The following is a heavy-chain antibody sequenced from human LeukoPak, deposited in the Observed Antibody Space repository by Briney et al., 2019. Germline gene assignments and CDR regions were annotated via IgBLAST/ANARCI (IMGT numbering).Heavy chain of an antibody. J-gene: IGHJ4*02. D-gene: IGHD2-15*01. V-gene: IGHV4-59*12. CDR1: GGSTSSYY. Sequence: SETLSLTCTVSGGSTSSYYWSWIRQPPGKGLEWLGYIYYSGSTNYNPSLKSRVTISVDTSKNQFSLKLSSVTAADTAVYYCAREPRYCSGGSCPYYWGQGTLVTVSS. CDR3: AREPRYCSGGSCPYY. CDR2: IYYSGST.